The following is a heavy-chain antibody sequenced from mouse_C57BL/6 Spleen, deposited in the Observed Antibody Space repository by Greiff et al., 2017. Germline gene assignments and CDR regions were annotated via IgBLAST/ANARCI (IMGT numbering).Heavy chain of an antibody. Sequence: VQLQQSGAELVKPGASVKLSCKASGYTFTSYWMHWVKQRPGQGLEWIGMIHPNSGSTNYNEKFKSKATLTVDKSSSTAYMQLSSLTSEDSAVYYCARSGTTVVVPYAMDYWGQGTSVTVSS. D-gene: IGHD1-1*01. CDR1: GYTFTSYW. J-gene: IGHJ4*01. V-gene: IGHV1-64*01. CDR3: ARSGTTVVVPYAMDY. CDR2: IHPNSGST.